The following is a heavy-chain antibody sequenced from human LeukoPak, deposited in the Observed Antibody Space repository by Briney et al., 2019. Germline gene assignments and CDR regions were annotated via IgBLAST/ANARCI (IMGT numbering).Heavy chain of an antibody. CDR1: GFTFSSYA. CDR3: AKATTLQLWFDYFDY. Sequence: GGSLRLSCAASGFTFSSYAMSWVRQAPGKGLEWVSAISGSGGSTYYADSVRGRFTISRDNSKNTLYLQMNSLRAEDTAVYYCAKATTLQLWFDYFDYWGQGTLVTVSS. CDR2: ISGSGGST. V-gene: IGHV3-23*01. J-gene: IGHJ4*02. D-gene: IGHD5-18*01.